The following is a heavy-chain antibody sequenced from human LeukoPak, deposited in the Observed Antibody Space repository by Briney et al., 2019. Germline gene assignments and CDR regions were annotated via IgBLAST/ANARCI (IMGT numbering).Heavy chain of an antibody. J-gene: IGHJ5*02. CDR3: TRHSSSWAIPFDP. CDR2: IRSKANSYAT. Sequence: GGSLRLSCAASGFTFSGSAMHWVRQASRKGLEWVGRIRSKANSYATAYAASVKGRFTISRDDSKNTAYLQMNSLKTEDTAVYYCTRHSSSWAIPFDPWGQGTLVTVSS. D-gene: IGHD6-13*01. V-gene: IGHV3-73*01. CDR1: GFTFSGSA.